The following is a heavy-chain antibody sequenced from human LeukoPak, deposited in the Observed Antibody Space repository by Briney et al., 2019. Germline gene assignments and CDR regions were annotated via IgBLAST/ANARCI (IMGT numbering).Heavy chain of an antibody. Sequence: SETLSLTCTVSGGSISGYYWSWIRQPPGKGLEWIGYIYYSGSTKYSPSLKSRVTISVDTSKNQFSLKLSSVTAADTAVYYCARDNVLLWFGGATGYHYMDVWGKGTTVTISS. D-gene: IGHD3-10*01. CDR2: IYYSGST. CDR1: GGSISGYY. V-gene: IGHV4-59*12. CDR3: ARDNVLLWFGGATGYHYMDV. J-gene: IGHJ6*03.